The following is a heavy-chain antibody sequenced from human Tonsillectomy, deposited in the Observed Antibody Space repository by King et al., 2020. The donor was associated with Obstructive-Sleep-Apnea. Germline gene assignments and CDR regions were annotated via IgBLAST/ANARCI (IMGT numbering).Heavy chain of an antibody. D-gene: IGHD6-19*01. CDR1: GGSIISYS. V-gene: IGHV4-59*01. CDR3: ARGTGWYGVDV. Sequence: QLQESGPGLVKPSETLSLTCTVSGGSIISYSWTWIRQPPGKGLEWIVHVYYSGSTNYKPSLKSRVTISADTSKNQFSLKLSPVTAADTGVYYCARGTGWYGVDVWGQGTTVTVSS. J-gene: IGHJ6*02. CDR2: VYYSGST.